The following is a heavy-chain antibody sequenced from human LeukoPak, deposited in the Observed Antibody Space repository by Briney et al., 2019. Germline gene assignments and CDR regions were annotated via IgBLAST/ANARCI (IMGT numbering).Heavy chain of an antibody. CDR1: GGSISSRY. V-gene: IGHV4-59*11. D-gene: IGHD2/OR15-2a*01. CDR3: ARDKAPCNTTTCPFYGFDY. J-gene: IGHJ4*02. CDR2: MSDSGST. Sequence: SETLSLTCTVSGGSISSRYWSWIRQPPGKELEWIGYMSDSGSTTYNPSLKSRVTISADTSKNQFSLKLSSVTAADTAVYYCARDKAPCNTTTCPFYGFDYWGQGTLVTVSS.